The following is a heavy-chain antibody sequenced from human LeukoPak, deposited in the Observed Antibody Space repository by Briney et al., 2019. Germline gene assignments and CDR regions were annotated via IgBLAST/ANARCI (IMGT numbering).Heavy chain of an antibody. D-gene: IGHD3-3*01. CDR3: AKRYYDFPLDY. J-gene: IGHJ4*02. V-gene: IGHV3-23*01. CDR2: ISANGGET. Sequence: AGGSLRLSCAASGFTLSDYYMSWIRQAPGKGLEWVSSISANGGETHYADSVKGRFTISRDNSKNTLYLQINNPRVEDTAVYYCAKRYYDFPLDYWGQGTLVTVSS. CDR1: GFTLSDYY.